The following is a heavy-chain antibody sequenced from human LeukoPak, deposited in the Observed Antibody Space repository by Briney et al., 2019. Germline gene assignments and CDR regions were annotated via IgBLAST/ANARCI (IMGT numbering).Heavy chain of an antibody. D-gene: IGHD3-3*01. CDR1: RFTLSTYA. CDR3: ARSITIFGLVIYYFDF. CDR2: ISGSDGKT. Sequence: GGSLRLSCAASRFTLSTYAMTWVRQAPGKGLGWVSTISGSDGKTYYADSVKGRCTISRDNSKNTLYLQMNSLGAEDTAVYYCARSITIFGLVIYYFDFWGQGALVTVSS. V-gene: IGHV3-23*01. J-gene: IGHJ4*02.